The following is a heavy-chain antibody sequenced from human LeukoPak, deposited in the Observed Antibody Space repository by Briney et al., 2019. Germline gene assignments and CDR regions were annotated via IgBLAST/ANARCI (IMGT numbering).Heavy chain of an antibody. J-gene: IGHJ6*02. CDR2: IIPILGIA. Sequence: SVKVSCKASGGTSSSYAISWVRQAPGQGLEWMGRIIPILGIANYAQKFQGRVTITADKSTSTAYMELSSLRSEDTAVYYCARVSYGDPSYYYYYGMDVWGQGTTVTVSS. CDR1: GGTSSSYA. V-gene: IGHV1-69*04. CDR3: ARVSYGDPSYYYYYGMDV. D-gene: IGHD4-17*01.